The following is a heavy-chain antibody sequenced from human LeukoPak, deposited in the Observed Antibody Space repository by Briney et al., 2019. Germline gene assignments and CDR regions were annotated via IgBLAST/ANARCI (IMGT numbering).Heavy chain of an antibody. Sequence: GGSLRLSCAAGGFSFSSYSMNWVRQAPGKRLEWIAYISSCTITYYADFVKGRFTISRDNAKKSLDLQMNSLRAEDTAVYYCARSGHSNGWYYFDYWGLGALVTVSS. J-gene: IGHJ4*02. V-gene: IGHV3-48*01. D-gene: IGHD6-19*01. CDR2: ISSCTIT. CDR1: GFSFSSYS. CDR3: ARSGHSNGWYYFDY.